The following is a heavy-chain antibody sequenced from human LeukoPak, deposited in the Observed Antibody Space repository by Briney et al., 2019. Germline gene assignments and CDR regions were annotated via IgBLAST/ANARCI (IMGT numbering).Heavy chain of an antibody. CDR1: GYTFNDYY. CDR3: ARDFGGDCLNWYFDL. J-gene: IGHJ2*01. Sequence: ASVKVSCKASGYTFNDYYMHWVRQAPGQGLEWMGWINPNTDGTSYAQKFQGRVTLTRDTSISTAYMELARLRSDDTAVYYCARDFGGDCLNWYFDLWGRGTLVTVSS. D-gene: IGHD2-21*01. CDR2: INPNTDGT. V-gene: IGHV1-2*02.